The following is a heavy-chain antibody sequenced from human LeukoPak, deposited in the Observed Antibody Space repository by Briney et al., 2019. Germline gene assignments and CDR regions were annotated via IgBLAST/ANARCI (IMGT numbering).Heavy chain of an antibody. CDR2: ISTDSTYI. D-gene: IGHD2-2*01. J-gene: IGHJ5*02. CDR3: AAGSTSCDSCGWFDP. CDR1: GFTFSSYE. V-gene: IGHV3-21*01. Sequence: PGGSLRLSCAASGFTFSSYEMNWVRQAPGKGLEWVSSISTDSTYIYYADSVKGRFTISRDNAKKSLYLQMSSLRTEDTAVYYCAAGSTSCDSCGWFDPWGQGTLVTISS.